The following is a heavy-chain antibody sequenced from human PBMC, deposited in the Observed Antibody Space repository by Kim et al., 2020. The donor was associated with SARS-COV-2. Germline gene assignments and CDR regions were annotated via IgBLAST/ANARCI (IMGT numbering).Heavy chain of an antibody. CDR2: IYYSGST. CDR1: GGSISSSSYY. Sequence: SETLSLTCTVSGGSISSSSYYWGWIRQPPGKGLEWIGSIYYSGSTYYNPSLKSRVTISVDTSKNQFSLKLSSVTAADTAVYYCAGGIAAADYYYDGMDVWGQGTTVTVSS. CDR3: AGGIAAADYYYDGMDV. D-gene: IGHD6-13*01. J-gene: IGHJ6*02. V-gene: IGHV4-39*01.